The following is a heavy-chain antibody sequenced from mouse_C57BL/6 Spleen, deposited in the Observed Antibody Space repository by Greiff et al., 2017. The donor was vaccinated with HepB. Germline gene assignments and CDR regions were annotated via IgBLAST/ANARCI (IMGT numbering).Heavy chain of an antibody. V-gene: IGHV8-8*01. D-gene: IGHD2-5*01. Sequence: QVTLKVCGPGILQPSQTLSLTCSFSGFSLSTFGMGVGWIRQPSGKGLEWLAHIWWDDDKYYNPALKSRLTISKDTSKNQLFLKIDNVDTADTATYYCARLTYYSNSYWYFDVWGTGTTVTVSS. CDR1: GFSLSTFGMG. CDR2: IWWDDDK. CDR3: ARLTYYSNSYWYFDV. J-gene: IGHJ1*03.